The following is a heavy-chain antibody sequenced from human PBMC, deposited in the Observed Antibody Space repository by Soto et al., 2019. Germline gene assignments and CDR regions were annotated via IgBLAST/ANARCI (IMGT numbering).Heavy chain of an antibody. CDR2: ISYDESNK. V-gene: IGHV3-30-3*01. Sequence: QVQLVESGGGVVQPGRSLRLSCAASGFTFSTYAMHWVRQAPGKGLEWVAVISYDESNKYYADSVKGRFTISRDNSKNTMYLQMNCLRAEDTAVYYCARDLGYCTNGVCYGFDYWGQGALVTVSS. D-gene: IGHD2-8*01. CDR1: GFTFSTYA. J-gene: IGHJ4*02. CDR3: ARDLGYCTNGVCYGFDY.